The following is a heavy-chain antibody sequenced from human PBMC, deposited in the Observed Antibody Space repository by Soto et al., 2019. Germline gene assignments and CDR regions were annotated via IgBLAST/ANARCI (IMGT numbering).Heavy chain of an antibody. V-gene: IGHV3-23*01. Sequence: GGSLRLSCAASGFTFSSYAMSWVRQAPGKGLEWVSAISGSGGSTYYADSVKGRFTISRDNSKNTLYLQMNSLRAEDTAVYYCAKGGTYYDILTGYSFDAFDIWGQGTMVTVSS. CDR1: GFTFSSYA. J-gene: IGHJ3*02. CDR2: ISGSGGST. D-gene: IGHD3-9*01. CDR3: AKGGTYYDILTGYSFDAFDI.